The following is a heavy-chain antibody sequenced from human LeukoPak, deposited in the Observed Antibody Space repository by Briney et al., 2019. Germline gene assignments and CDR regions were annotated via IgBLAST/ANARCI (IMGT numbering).Heavy chain of an antibody. CDR3: ARAPGYCSSTSCHNDAFDI. D-gene: IGHD2-2*02. Sequence: PSETLSLTCTVSGYSISSGYYWGWIRQPPGKGLEWIGSIYHSGSTYYNPSLKSRVTIPVDTSKNQFSLKLSSVTAADTAVYYCARAPGYCSSTSCHNDAFDIWGQGTMVTVSS. V-gene: IGHV4-38-2*02. J-gene: IGHJ3*02. CDR1: GYSISSGYY. CDR2: IYHSGST.